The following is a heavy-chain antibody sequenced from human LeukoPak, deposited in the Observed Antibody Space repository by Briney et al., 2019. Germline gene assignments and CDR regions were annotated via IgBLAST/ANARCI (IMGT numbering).Heavy chain of an antibody. J-gene: IGHJ4*02. CDR3: ARGPLGRRGYSGYVTFDY. V-gene: IGHV1-69*05. CDR2: IIPIFGTA. CDR1: GGTFSSYA. D-gene: IGHD5-12*01. Sequence: SVKVSCKASGGTFSSYAISWVRQAPGPGLEWMGRIIPIFGTANYAQKFQGRVTITTDESTSTAYMELSSLRSEDTAVYYCARGPLGRRGYSGYVTFDYWGQGTLVTVSS.